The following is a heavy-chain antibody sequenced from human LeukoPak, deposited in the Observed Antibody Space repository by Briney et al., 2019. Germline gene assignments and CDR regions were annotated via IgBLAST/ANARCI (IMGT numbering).Heavy chain of an antibody. CDR1: GYTFTNYG. D-gene: IGHD6-19*01. CDR2: ISAYNGDT. J-gene: IGHJ4*02. Sequence: ASVKVSCKASGYTFTNYGISWVRQTPGQGLEWMGWISAYNGDTNYAQKLQGRVTMTTDTSTSTAYMGLRSLRSDDTAVYYCARYSSGWYEGHFDYWGQGILVTVSS. V-gene: IGHV1-18*01. CDR3: ARYSSGWYEGHFDY.